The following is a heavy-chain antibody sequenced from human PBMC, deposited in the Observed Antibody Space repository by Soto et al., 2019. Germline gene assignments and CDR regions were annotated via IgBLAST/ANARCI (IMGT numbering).Heavy chain of an antibody. J-gene: IGHJ4*02. V-gene: IGHV4-59*01. Sequence: SETLSLTCTVSGDSISNYYWSWIRQAPGKGLEWIGFIYHSGNTNYNPSLKSRVTMSIDTSKSQFSLKLNSVTAADTAVYYCARDQGVASSGPFDYWGPGTLVTVSS. CDR2: IYHSGNT. D-gene: IGHD6-13*01. CDR3: ARDQGVASSGPFDY. CDR1: GDSISNYY.